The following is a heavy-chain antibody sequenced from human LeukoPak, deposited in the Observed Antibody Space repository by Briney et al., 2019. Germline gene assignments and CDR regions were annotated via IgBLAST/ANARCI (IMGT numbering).Heavy chain of an antibody. Sequence: PSETLSLTCSVSGGSITFYYWNWIRKPAGKGLEWIGRIHTSGTTNYNPSLKSRVTMSIDTSQKKFSLNLTSVTAADTAVYYCARVASSGPRTWFDPWGQGTLVTVSS. V-gene: IGHV4-4*07. CDR3: ARVASSGPRTWFDP. CDR1: GGSITFYY. D-gene: IGHD6-19*01. J-gene: IGHJ5*02. CDR2: IHTSGTT.